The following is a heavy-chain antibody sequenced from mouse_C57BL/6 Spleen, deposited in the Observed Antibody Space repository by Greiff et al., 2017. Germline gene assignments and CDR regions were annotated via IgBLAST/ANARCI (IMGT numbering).Heavy chain of an antibody. CDR1: GYTFTSYW. CDR3: ARSPRDYARFDY. J-gene: IGHJ2*01. V-gene: IGHV1-55*01. CDR2: IYPGSGST. D-gene: IGHD2-4*01. Sequence: QVQLQQPGAELVKPGASVKMSCKASGYTFTSYWITWVKQRPGQGLEWIGDIYPGSGSTNYNEKFKSKATLTVDTSSSTAYMQLSSLTSEDSAVYYCARSPRDYARFDYWGQGTTLTVSS.